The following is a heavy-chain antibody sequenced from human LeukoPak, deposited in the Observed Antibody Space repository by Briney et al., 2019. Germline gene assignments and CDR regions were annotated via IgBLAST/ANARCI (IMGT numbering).Heavy chain of an antibody. CDR3: ARGGSYYPT. Sequence: GASLRLSCAASGFTFSSYAMSWVRQAPGKGLEWVANIKQDGSEKYYVDSVKGRFTISRDNAENSLYLQMNSLRAEDTAVYYCARGGSYYPTWGQGTLVTVSS. V-gene: IGHV3-7*03. CDR1: GFTFSSYA. J-gene: IGHJ4*02. D-gene: IGHD3-10*01. CDR2: IKQDGSEK.